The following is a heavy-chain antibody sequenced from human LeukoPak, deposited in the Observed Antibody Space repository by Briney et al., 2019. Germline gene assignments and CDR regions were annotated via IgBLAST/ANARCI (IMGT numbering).Heavy chain of an antibody. V-gene: IGHV1-2*02. CDR1: EYIFTDYY. CDR3: ARGGDNYDILTQ. J-gene: IGHJ4*02. Sequence: ASMKVSCKASEYIFTDYYIHWVRQAPGQGLEWMGWINPHSGGANYAQKFQDRVTMTGDTSISTAYMELSSLISDDTAIYYCARGGDNYDILTQWGQGTLVTVSS. D-gene: IGHD3-9*01. CDR2: INPHSGGA.